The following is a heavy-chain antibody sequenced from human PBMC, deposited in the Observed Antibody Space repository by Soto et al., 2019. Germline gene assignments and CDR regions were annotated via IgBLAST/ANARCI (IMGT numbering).Heavy chain of an antibody. Sequence: LGESLKISCKGSGYSFTSYWISWVRQMPGKGLEWMGRIDPSDSYTNYSPSFQGHVTIPADKSISTAYLQWSSLKASDTAMYYCARTWNPHVPRGYYGMDVWGQGTTVTVSS. CDR1: GYSFTSYW. CDR2: IDPSDSYT. J-gene: IGHJ6*02. D-gene: IGHD1-1*01. CDR3: ARTWNPHVPRGYYGMDV. V-gene: IGHV5-10-1*01.